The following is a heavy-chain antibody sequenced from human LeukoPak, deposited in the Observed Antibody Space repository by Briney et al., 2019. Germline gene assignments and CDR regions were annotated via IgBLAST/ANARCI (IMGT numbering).Heavy chain of an antibody. CDR3: AGRVITSGLCDY. D-gene: IGHD2-2*01. CDR2: MHYSGST. Sequence: SETLSLTCTFSVRFISSITYYWGWIRQPPGKGLEWIGSMHYSGSTYYNPSLRSRVTISVDTSKNQFSLKVTSVTAADTAVYYCAGRVITSGLCDYWGQGTLVTVSS. J-gene: IGHJ4*02. CDR1: VRFISSITYY. V-gene: IGHV4-39*01.